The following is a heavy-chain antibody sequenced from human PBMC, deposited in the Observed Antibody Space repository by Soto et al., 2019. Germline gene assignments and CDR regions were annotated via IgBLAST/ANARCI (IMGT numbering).Heavy chain of an antibody. D-gene: IGHD1-26*01. CDR3: AVPSSGGYYAPAY. CDR1: GGSFSGYY. CDR2: INHSGST. Sequence: SETLSLTCAVYGGSFSGYYWSWIRQPPGKGLEWIGEINHSGSTNYNPSLKSRVTISVDTSKNQFSLKLSSVTAADTAVYYWAVPSSGGYYAPAYRGQGTLVTVSS. V-gene: IGHV4-34*01. J-gene: IGHJ4*02.